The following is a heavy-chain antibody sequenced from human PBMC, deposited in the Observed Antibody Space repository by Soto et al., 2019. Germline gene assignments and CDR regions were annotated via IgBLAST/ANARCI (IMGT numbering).Heavy chain of an antibody. Sequence: ASVKVSCKASGYTFTSYGISWVRQAPGQGLEWMGWISAYNGNTNYAQKFQGRVSMTADKSTSTAYMELRSLRSDDTAMYFCAASYGSGYRAFDYWGQGALVTVSS. V-gene: IGHV1-18*01. J-gene: IGHJ4*02. D-gene: IGHD3-10*01. CDR1: GYTFTSYG. CDR3: AASYGSGYRAFDY. CDR2: ISAYNGNT.